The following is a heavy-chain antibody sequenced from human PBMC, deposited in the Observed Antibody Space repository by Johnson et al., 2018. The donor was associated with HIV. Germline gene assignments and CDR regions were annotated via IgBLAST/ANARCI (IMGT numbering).Heavy chain of an antibody. CDR3: ARWNWGSAAFDI. J-gene: IGHJ3*02. D-gene: IGHD7-27*01. CDR1: GFTFSDYY. Sequence: QVQLVESGGGLVKPGGSLRLSCAASGFTFSDYYMSWIRQAPGKGLQWVAVMSFDETNSYDSDSVDVKGRFTISRDNSKNTLYLQMDSLRAEDTAVYYCARWNWGSAAFDIWGQGTMVTVSS. V-gene: IGHV3-30-3*01. CDR2: MSFDETNS.